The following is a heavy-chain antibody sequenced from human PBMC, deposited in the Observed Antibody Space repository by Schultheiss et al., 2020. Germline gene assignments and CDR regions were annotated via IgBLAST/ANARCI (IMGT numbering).Heavy chain of an antibody. Sequence: GGSLRLSCAASGFTFSSYAMSWVRQAPGKGLEWVSAISGSGGSTYYPGSVKGRFTISRENAKNSLYLQMNSLRAEDTAVYYCARDRSWSRTWDSSGSYFDYWGQGTLVIVSS. J-gene: IGHJ4*02. V-gene: IGHV3-23*01. CDR1: GFTFSSYA. CDR2: ISGSGGST. CDR3: ARDRSWSRTWDSSGSYFDY. D-gene: IGHD6-19*01.